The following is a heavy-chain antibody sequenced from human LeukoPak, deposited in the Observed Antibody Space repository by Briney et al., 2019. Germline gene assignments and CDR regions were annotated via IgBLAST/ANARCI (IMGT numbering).Heavy chain of an antibody. D-gene: IGHD6-13*01. J-gene: IGHJ4*02. CDR2: IYYSGST. CDR3: ARLGYSSSLDY. CDR1: GGSINNGAYY. Sequence: PSETLSLTCTVSGGSINNGAYYWSWIRQPPGKGLEWIGYIYYSGSTNYNPSLKSRVTISVDTSKNQSSLKLSSVTAADTAVYYCARLGYSSSLDYWGQGPLVTVSS. V-gene: IGHV4-61*08.